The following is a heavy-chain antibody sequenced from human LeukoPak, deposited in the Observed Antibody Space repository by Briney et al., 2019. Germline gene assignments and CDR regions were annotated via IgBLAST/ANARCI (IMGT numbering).Heavy chain of an antibody. D-gene: IGHD4-23*01. CDR2: ISFDGSDK. CDR3: AKDYATVGDYDY. V-gene: IGHV3-30*18. Sequence: GGSLRLSCAASGFTVSSNYMSWVRQAPGKGLEWVAVISFDGSDKYYADSVKGRFTISRDNSKNTLYLQMNSLRAEDTAVYYCAKDYATVGDYDYWGQGTLVTVSS. J-gene: IGHJ4*02. CDR1: GFTVSSNY.